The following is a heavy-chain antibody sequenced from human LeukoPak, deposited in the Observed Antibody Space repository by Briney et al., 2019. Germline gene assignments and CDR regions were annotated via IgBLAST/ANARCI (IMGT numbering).Heavy chain of an antibody. CDR2: IIPIFGTA. J-gene: IGHJ4*02. D-gene: IGHD2-2*01. V-gene: IGHV1-69*06. CDR1: GGTFSSYA. CDR3: AREGYCSSTSCGLDY. Sequence: ASVKVSCKASGGTFSSYAISWVRQAPGQGLEWMGGIIPIFGTANYAQKFQGRVTITADKSTSTAYMELSSLRSEDTAVYYCAREGYCSSTSCGLDYWGQGTLVTVSS.